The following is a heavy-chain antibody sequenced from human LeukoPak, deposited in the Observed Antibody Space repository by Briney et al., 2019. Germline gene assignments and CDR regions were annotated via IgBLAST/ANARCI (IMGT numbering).Heavy chain of an antibody. D-gene: IGHD6-19*01. Sequence: SETLSLTCAVSGASISNYYWSWIRQPPGKGLEWIGYIYNSGSTNYNPSLKSRVTISVDMSKNQFSLKLSSVTAADTAVYYCARHAVAATGDAFDIWGQGTMVTVSS. CDR1: GASISNYY. V-gene: IGHV4-59*08. CDR3: ARHAVAATGDAFDI. J-gene: IGHJ3*02. CDR2: IYNSGST.